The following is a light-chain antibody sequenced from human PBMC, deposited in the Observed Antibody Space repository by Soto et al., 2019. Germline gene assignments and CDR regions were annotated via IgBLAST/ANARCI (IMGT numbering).Light chain of an antibody. CDR2: DAS. J-gene: IGKJ1*01. Sequence: AIQMTQSPSSLSASVGDRVTISCRASQGIGNALGWYQQKPGKAPKLLIYDASSLESGVPSRFSGSGSGTEFTLTISSLQPDDFATYYCQHYDSYSAFGQGTKVDIK. V-gene: IGKV1-13*02. CDR3: QHYDSYSA. CDR1: QGIGNA.